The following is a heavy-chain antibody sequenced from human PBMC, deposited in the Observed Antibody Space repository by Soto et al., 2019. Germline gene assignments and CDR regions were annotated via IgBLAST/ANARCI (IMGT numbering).Heavy chain of an antibody. J-gene: IGHJ4*02. CDR3: ARENKRGNLLLPQKY. V-gene: IGHV4-61*01. Sequence: SETLSLTCTVSGGSVSSGSYYWSWIRQPPGKGLEWIGYIYYSGSTNYNPSLKSRVTISVDTSKNQFSLKLSPVTAADTAVYYCARENKRGNLLLPQKYWGQGTLVTVSS. CDR1: GGSVSSGSYY. D-gene: IGHD3-9*01. CDR2: IYYSGST.